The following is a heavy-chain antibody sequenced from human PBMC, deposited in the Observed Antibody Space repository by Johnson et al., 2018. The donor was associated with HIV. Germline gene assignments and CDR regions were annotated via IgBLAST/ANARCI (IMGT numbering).Heavy chain of an antibody. Sequence: VQVVESGGGLVQPGGSLRLSCAASGFTFSMYDIHWVRQTTGQGLEWVSAIGTAGDTYYPGSVKGRFTISRENAQNSLYLQLNSLTAGDTAMYYCVRVGHGSDYYRDAFDIWGQGTMVTVSS. J-gene: IGHJ3*02. CDR1: GFTFSMYD. CDR3: VRVGHGSDYYRDAFDI. D-gene: IGHD3-22*01. CDR2: IGTAGDT. V-gene: IGHV3-13*01.